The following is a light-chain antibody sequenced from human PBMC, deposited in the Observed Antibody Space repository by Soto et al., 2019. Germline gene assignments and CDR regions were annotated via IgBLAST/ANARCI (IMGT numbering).Light chain of an antibody. CDR3: QTWDTGIRV. J-gene: IGLJ2*01. Sequence: QPVLTQSPSASASLGASVKLTCTLSSGHSSYAIAWHQQQPEKGPRYLMKLNSDGSHNKGDGIPDRFSGSSSGAERYLTISSLQSEDEADYYCQTWDTGIRVFGGGPKVTVL. CDR1: SGHSSYA. CDR2: LNSDGSH. V-gene: IGLV4-69*01.